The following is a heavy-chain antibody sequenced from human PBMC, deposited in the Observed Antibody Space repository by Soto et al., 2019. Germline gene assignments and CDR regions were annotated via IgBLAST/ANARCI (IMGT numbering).Heavy chain of an antibody. V-gene: IGHV3-48*04. CDR1: GFIFSCYN. Sequence: GGSLRLSCAASGFIFSCYNMNWVRPAPGKGLEWVSYISSSSSTIYSADSVKGRFTISRDNAQTSLYLPMNSLRAEHTGGYHWAGSYSGPYYWDVGGKGP. D-gene: IGHD2-15*01. CDR3: AGSYSGPYYWDV. J-gene: IGHJ6*03. CDR2: ISSSSSTI.